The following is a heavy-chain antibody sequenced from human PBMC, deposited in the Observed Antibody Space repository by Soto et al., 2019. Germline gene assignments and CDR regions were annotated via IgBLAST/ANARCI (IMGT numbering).Heavy chain of an antibody. CDR3: ARASPAKGIAVAGTWFGY. CDR1: GYSISSGYY. V-gene: IGHV4-38-2*01. J-gene: IGHJ4*02. Sequence: KASETLSLTCAVSGYSISSGYYWGWIRQPPGKGLEWIGSIYHSGSTYYNPSLKSRVTISVDTSKNQFSLKLSSVTAADTAVYYCARASPAKGIAVAGTWFGYWGQGTLVTVSS. CDR2: IYHSGST. D-gene: IGHD6-19*01.